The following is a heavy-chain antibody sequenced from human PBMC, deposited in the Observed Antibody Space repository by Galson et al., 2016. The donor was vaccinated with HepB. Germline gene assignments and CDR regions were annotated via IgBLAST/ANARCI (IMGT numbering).Heavy chain of an antibody. CDR3: VRHGSPGIAAAGPHDH. CDR1: GGSVATTGHY. J-gene: IGHJ4*02. D-gene: IGHD6-13*01. V-gene: IGHV4-39*01. Sequence: SETLSLTCTVSGGSVATTGHYWGWLRQPPGKGLKWLASVSYNGDTYYDPSLKSRLSTSVDSSKTHLSLRLTAVTAADTAVYYCVRHGSPGIAAAGPHDHWGQGTLVTVSS. CDR2: VSYNGDT.